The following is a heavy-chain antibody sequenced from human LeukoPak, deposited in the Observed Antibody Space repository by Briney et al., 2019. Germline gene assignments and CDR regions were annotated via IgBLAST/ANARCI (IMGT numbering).Heavy chain of an antibody. Sequence: PSETLSLTCTVSGGSISSSSYYWGWIRQPPGKGLEWIGSIYYSGSTYYNPSLESRVTISVDTSKNQFSLKLSSVTAADTAVYYCARNHYPGIALDPGDYWGQGTLVTVSS. CDR1: GGSISSSSYY. CDR2: IYYSGST. D-gene: IGHD1-14*01. J-gene: IGHJ4*02. CDR3: ARNHYPGIALDPGDY. V-gene: IGHV4-39*01.